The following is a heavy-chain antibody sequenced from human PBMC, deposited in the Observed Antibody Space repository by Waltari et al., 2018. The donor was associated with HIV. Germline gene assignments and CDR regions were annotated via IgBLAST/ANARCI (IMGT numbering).Heavy chain of an antibody. CDR3: ARDRYAGGWFGY. CDR2: MSLDGTT. V-gene: IGHV3-74*01. Sequence: DVQLVESGGGLVQPGGSLRLSCVASGFTVTGSWMHWVRQVPGKGPVWVSRMSLDGTTVYADSVKGRFTISRDNAKNTLYLQMNTVRAEDTAVYYCARDRYAGGWFGYWGQGTLVTVSS. D-gene: IGHD3-16*01. CDR1: GFTVTGSW. J-gene: IGHJ4*02.